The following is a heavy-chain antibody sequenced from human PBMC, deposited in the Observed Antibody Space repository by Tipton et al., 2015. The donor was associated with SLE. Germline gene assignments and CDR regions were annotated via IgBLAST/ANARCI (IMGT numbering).Heavy chain of an antibody. CDR1: GVSISSSY. J-gene: IGHJ5*02. D-gene: IGHD3-10*01. CDR3: ARVKGSGKRNWFDP. Sequence: TLSLTCNVSGVSISSSYWSWIRQPAGKGLEWIGRIYTSGITNYNPSLKSRVTMPVDTSKNQFSLKLSSVTAADTAVYYCARVKGSGKRNWFDPWGQGTLVTVSS. CDR2: IYTSGIT. V-gene: IGHV4-4*07.